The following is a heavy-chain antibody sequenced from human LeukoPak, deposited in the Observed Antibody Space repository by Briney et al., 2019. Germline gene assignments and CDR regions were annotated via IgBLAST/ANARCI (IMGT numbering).Heavy chain of an antibody. CDR2: IYYSGST. CDR1: GGSISSSPYY. J-gene: IGHJ4*02. CDR3: ARHASVDGNWPRPLDY. D-gene: IGHD6-19*01. Sequence: SETLSLTCTVSGGSISSSPYYWGWIRQPPGKGLEWIGNIYYSGSTYYNPSLKTRVTISVDTSKNQFSLKLTSVTAADTAVYYCARHASVDGNWPRPLDYWGQGGLVTVSS. V-gene: IGHV4-39*01.